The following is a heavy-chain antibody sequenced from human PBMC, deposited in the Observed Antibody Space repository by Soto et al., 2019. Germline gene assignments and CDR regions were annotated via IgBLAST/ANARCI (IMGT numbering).Heavy chain of an antibody. J-gene: IGHJ4*02. V-gene: IGHV2-26*01. CDR2: IFSNDEK. CDR3: ARYEGYSGYDPMGDYFDY. D-gene: IGHD5-12*01. CDR1: GFSLRNAIMA. Sequence: PTEILTLNCTDCGFSLRNAIMAVSWNRKPPGTALEWLAHIFSNDEKSYSTSLKSRLTISKDTSKSQVVLTMTNMDPVDTATYYCARYEGYSGYDPMGDYFDYWGQGTLVTVSS.